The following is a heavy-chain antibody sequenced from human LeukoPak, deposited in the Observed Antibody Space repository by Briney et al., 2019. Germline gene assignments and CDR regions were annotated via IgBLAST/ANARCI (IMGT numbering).Heavy chain of an antibody. CDR1: GFTFSTYS. V-gene: IGHV3-9*01. Sequence: GGSLRLSCAASGFTFSTYSMNWVRQAPGKGLEWVSGISWNSGSIGYADSVKGRFTISRDNAKNSLYLQMNSLRAEDTALYYCAKGSEMATISAGDAFDIWGQGTMVTVSS. J-gene: IGHJ3*02. CDR3: AKGSEMATISAGDAFDI. CDR2: ISWNSGSI. D-gene: IGHD5-24*01.